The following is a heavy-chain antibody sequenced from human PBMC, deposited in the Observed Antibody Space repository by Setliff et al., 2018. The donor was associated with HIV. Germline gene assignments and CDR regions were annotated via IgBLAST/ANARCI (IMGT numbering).Heavy chain of an antibody. CDR2: ISYDGTNK. D-gene: IGHD6-19*01. CDR1: GLTFGSYA. CDR3: AKDRDGWGLDGFDL. V-gene: IGHV3-30*18. Sequence: PGGSLRLSCAASGLTFGSYAMHWVRQAPGKGLEWVAVISYDGTNKYYGDSVKGRFTISRDNSKKTLNLQMNSLRPEDTAVYYRAKDRDGWGLDGFDLWGQGTMVTVSS. J-gene: IGHJ3*01.